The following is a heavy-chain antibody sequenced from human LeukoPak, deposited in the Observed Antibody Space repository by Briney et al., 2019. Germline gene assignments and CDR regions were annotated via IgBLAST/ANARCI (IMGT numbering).Heavy chain of an antibody. CDR1: GFTFSSYS. V-gene: IGHV3-21*01. D-gene: IGHD6-13*01. J-gene: IGHJ4*02. CDR2: ISSSSSYI. Sequence: GGSLRLSCAASGFTFSSYSMNWVRQAPGKGLEWVSSISSSSSYIYYADSVKGRFTISRDNAKNSLYLQMNSPRAEDTAVYYCATGGPYSSSWPRSYWGQGTLVTVSS. CDR3: ATGGPYSSSWPRSY.